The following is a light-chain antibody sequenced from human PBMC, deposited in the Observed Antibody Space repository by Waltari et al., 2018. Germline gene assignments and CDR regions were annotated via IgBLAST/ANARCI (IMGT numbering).Light chain of an antibody. CDR1: QSVSGSY. J-gene: IGKJ2*01. Sequence: DIVLTQSPGTLSLSQGERATLSCRASQSVSGSYLAWYQHKPGQAPRLLSYGASSRATGIADRFSGSGSGTDFTLTISRLEPEDFAVYYCQQYGSSPYTFGQGTKLEIK. V-gene: IGKV3-20*01. CDR2: GAS. CDR3: QQYGSSPYT.